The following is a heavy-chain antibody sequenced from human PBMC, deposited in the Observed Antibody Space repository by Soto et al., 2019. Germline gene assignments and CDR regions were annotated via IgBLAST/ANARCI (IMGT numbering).Heavy chain of an antibody. V-gene: IGHV1-69*02. D-gene: IGHD4-17*01. CDR2: IIPILGIA. CDR3: ARTTTVVTQQAFDI. Sequence: QVQLVQSGAEVKKPGSSEKVSCKASGGTFSSYTISWVRQAPGQGLEWMGRIIPILGIANYAQKFQGRVTITADKSTSTAYMELSSLRSEDTAVYYCARTTTVVTQQAFDIWGQGTMVTVSS. J-gene: IGHJ3*02. CDR1: GGTFSSYT.